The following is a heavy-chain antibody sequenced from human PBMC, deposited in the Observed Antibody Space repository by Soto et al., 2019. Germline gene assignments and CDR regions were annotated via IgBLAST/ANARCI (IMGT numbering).Heavy chain of an antibody. J-gene: IGHJ2*01. V-gene: IGHV3-30*18. D-gene: IGHD4-17*01. CDR1: GFTFSSYG. Sequence: QVQLVESGGGVVQPGRSLRLSCAASGFTFSSYGMHWVRQAPGKGLEWVAVISYDGSNKYYADSVKGRFTISRDNSKNTLYLQMKSLRAEDTAVYYCAKPTYGDYSWYFDLWGRGTLVTVSS. CDR2: ISYDGSNK. CDR3: AKPTYGDYSWYFDL.